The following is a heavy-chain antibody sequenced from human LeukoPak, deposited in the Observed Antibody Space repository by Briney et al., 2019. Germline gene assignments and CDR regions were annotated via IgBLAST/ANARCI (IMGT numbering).Heavy chain of an antibody. CDR2: ISGSGAAT. D-gene: IGHD5-24*01. J-gene: IGHJ4*02. CDR1: GFTFSSYS. V-gene: IGHV3-23*01. CDR3: GKGDGYNDN. Sequence: QPGGSLRLSCAASGFTFSSYSMNWVRQAPGKGLEWVSAISGSGAATYYADSVKGRFTISRDNSKKTLFLQMNSLRAEDTAVYYCGKGDGYNDNWGQGTLVTVSS.